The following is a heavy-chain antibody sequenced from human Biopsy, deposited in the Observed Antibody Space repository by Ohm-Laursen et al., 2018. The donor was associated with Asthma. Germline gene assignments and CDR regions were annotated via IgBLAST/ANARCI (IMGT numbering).Heavy chain of an antibody. CDR3: ARTYYDFLTGQVNDALAM. Sequence: ASVKVSCKVSGYTFINYAIHWVHQAPGQRLEWMGWINAGNGNTKYSEKFQGRVTITRDTSASTAYMDLSSLRSEDTAVYYCARTYYDFLTGQVNDALAMWGQGTVVTVSS. CDR1: GYTFINYA. V-gene: IGHV1-3*01. D-gene: IGHD3-9*01. J-gene: IGHJ3*02. CDR2: INAGNGNT.